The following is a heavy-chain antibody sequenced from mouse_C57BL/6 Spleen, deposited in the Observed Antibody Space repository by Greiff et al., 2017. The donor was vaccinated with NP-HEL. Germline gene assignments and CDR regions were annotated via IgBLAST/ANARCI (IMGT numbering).Heavy chain of an antibody. V-gene: IGHV1-72*01. D-gene: IGHD2-1*01. CDR2: IDPNSGGT. Sequence: QVQLKQPGAELVKPGASVKLSCKASGYTFTSYWMHWVKQRPGRGLEWIGRIDPNSGGTKYNEKFKSQATLTVDKPSSTAYMQLSSLTSEDSSVYYCARERAYGNYVFDYWGQGTTLTVSS. CDR1: GYTFTSYW. CDR3: ARERAYGNYVFDY. J-gene: IGHJ2*01.